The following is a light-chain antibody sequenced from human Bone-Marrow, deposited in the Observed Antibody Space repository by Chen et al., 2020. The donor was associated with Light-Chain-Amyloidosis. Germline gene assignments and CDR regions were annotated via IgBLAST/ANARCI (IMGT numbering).Light chain of an antibody. CDR3: QQRSNWLT. Sequence: EIVLTQSPATLSLSPGERATLSCRASQSVSSYLAWYQQKPGQAPRLLIYDASNRATVIPARFSGSRYGPDFTLSLSSLGPEDCAGYYCQQRSNWLTFGGGTKVEIK. CDR1: QSVSSY. V-gene: IGKV3-11*01. CDR2: DAS. J-gene: IGKJ4*01.